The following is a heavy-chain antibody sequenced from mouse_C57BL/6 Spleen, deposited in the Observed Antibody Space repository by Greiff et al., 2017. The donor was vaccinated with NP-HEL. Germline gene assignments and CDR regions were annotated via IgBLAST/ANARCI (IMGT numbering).Heavy chain of an antibody. J-gene: IGHJ4*01. Sequence: EVKLMESGGGLVKPGGSLKLSCAASGFTFSSYAMSWVRQTPEKRLEWVATISDGGSYTYYPDNVKGRFTISRDNAKNNLYLQMSHLKSEDTAMYYCARGNSNYTFYYAMDYWGQGTSVTVSS. D-gene: IGHD2-5*01. CDR2: ISDGGSYT. CDR1: GFTFSSYA. V-gene: IGHV5-4*03. CDR3: ARGNSNYTFYYAMDY.